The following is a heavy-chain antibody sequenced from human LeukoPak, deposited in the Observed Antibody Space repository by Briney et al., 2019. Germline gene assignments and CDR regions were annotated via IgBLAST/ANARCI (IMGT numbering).Heavy chain of an antibody. D-gene: IGHD3-3*01. CDR1: GFTFSSYS. CDR2: ISSSSSYI. V-gene: IGHV3-21*01. Sequence: GGSLRLSCAASGFTFSSYSMNWVRQAPGKGLEWVSSISSSSSYIYYADSVKGRFTISRDNAKNSLYLQMNSLRAEDAAVYYCARDYDFWSGYPSFDYWGQGTLVTVSS. J-gene: IGHJ4*02. CDR3: ARDYDFWSGYPSFDY.